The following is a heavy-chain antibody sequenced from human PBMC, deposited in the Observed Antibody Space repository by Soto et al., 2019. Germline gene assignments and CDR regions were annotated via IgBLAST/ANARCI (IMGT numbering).Heavy chain of an antibody. D-gene: IGHD2-21*02. Sequence: SLRLSCAASGFTFSSYSMNWVRQAPGKGLEWVSSISSSSSYIYYADSVKGRFTISRDNAKNSLYLQMNSLRAEDTAVYYCARVYCGGDCYSGTGLWGQGTLVTVSS. CDR3: ARVYCGGDCYSGTGL. CDR2: ISSSSSYI. J-gene: IGHJ4*02. V-gene: IGHV3-21*01. CDR1: GFTFSSYS.